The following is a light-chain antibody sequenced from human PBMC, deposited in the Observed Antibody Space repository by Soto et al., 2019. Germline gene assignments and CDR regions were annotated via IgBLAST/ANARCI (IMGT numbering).Light chain of an antibody. CDR3: QHRANWPLT. Sequence: EIVLTQSPATLSVSPGERATLSCRASQSVSSSLAWYRRKPGQAPRLLIYDATNRAPGVPARFSGSGSGTDFTLTISSLEPEDFAVYYCQHRANWPLTFGPGTKVDIK. CDR2: DAT. J-gene: IGKJ3*01. V-gene: IGKV3-11*01. CDR1: QSVSSS.